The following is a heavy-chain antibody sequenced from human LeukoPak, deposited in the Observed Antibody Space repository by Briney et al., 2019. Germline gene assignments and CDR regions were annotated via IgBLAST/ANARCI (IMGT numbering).Heavy chain of an antibody. D-gene: IGHD3-16*02. CDR1: GFTFSS. J-gene: IGHJ4*02. V-gene: IGHV3-21*01. CDR2: ISSSSSYI. CDR3: ARADYVWGSYRLFDY. Sequence: GGSLRLSCAASGFTFSSMNWVRQAPGKGLEWVSSISSSSSYIYYADSVQGRFNISRDNAKNSLYLQMNSLRAEDTAVYYCARADYVWGSYRLFDYWGQGTLVTVSS.